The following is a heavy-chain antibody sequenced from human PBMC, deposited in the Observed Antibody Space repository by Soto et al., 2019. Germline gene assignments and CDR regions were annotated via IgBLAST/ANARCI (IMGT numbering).Heavy chain of an antibody. Sequence: QLQLQESGPGLVKPSETLSLTCAVSGGXXXXXXXXXXXXRQPPGKGLEWIGSMSYSGXAYYSPSLKSRXTIXXDTSKNXXXXXVXXVXAADTAVYYCAIQWDLPARFDPWGQGTLVTVSS. V-gene: IGHV4-39*01. D-gene: IGHD1-26*01. CDR2: MSYSGXA. CDR1: GGXXXXXXXX. CDR3: AIQWDLPARFDP. J-gene: IGHJ5*02.